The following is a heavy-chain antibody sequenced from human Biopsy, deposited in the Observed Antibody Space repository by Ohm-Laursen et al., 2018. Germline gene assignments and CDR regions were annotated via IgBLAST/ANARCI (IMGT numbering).Heavy chain of an antibody. D-gene: IGHD3-10*01. V-gene: IGHV4-59*08. CDR3: TNSLGGAY. CDR1: YGSISGHF. Sequence: SETLSLTCAVTYGSISGHFWSWIRQAPGKGLEWIGYVYYNGSTNYSPSLKSRATISLDTSKDRFSLKLTSVTAADTAVYYCTNSLGGAYWGPGILVTVSS. CDR2: VYYNGST. J-gene: IGHJ4*02.